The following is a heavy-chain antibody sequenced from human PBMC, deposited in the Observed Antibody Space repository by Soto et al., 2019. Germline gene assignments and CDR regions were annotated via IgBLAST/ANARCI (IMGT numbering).Heavy chain of an antibody. Sequence: GASVKVSCKASGYTFTSYYMHWVRQAPGQGLEWMGIINPSGGSTSYAQKFQGRVTMTRDTSTSTVYMELSSLRSEDTAVYYCARAYSNYSYYYYGMDAWGQGTTVTVSS. V-gene: IGHV1-46*01. J-gene: IGHJ6*02. CDR3: ARAYSNYSYYYYGMDA. CDR2: INPSGGST. D-gene: IGHD4-4*01. CDR1: GYTFTSYY.